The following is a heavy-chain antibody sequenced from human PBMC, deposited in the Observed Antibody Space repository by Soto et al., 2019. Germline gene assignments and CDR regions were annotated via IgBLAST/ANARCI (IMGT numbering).Heavy chain of an antibody. V-gene: IGHV3-23*01. CDR3: AKDATAVNGVWDPFDM. CDR1: GFTFSAYA. D-gene: IGHD2-8*01. CDR2: VGGSDTDK. J-gene: IGHJ3*02. Sequence: ELQLLESGGGVVQPGGSLRLSCAASGFTFSAYAMSWVRQAPGKGLQWVSGVGGSDTDKHYADSVRGRFTVSRDNSKNTLYLQMNSLRADDTAVXYCAKDATAVNGVWDPFDMWGQGTEVTVSS.